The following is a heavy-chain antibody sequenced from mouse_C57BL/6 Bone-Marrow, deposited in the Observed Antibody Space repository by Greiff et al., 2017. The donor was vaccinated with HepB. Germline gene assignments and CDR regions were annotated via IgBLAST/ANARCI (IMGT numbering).Heavy chain of an antibody. CDR3: ARSEGAMDY. V-gene: IGHV1-66*01. CDR1: GYSFTSYY. J-gene: IGHJ4*01. CDR2: IYPGSGNT. Sequence: QVHLQQSGPELVKPGASVKISCKASGYSFTSYYIHWVKQRPGQGLEWIGWIYPGSGNTKYNEKFKGKATLTADTSSSTAYMQLSSLTSEDSAVYYCARSEGAMDYWGQGTSVTVSS.